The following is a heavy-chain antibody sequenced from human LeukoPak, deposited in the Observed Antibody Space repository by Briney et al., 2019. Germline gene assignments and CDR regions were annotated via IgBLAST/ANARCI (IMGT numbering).Heavy chain of an antibody. Sequence: ASVKVSCKASGCTFSSYAISWVRQAPRQQLECMGWISAYNGNTNYAQKLQGRVTMTTDTSTSTAYMELRSLRSDDTAVYYCARGDVLLWFGNDYWGQGTLVTVSS. CDR3: ARGDVLLWFGNDY. CDR2: ISAYNGNT. D-gene: IGHD3-10*01. V-gene: IGHV1-18*01. CDR1: GCTFSSYA. J-gene: IGHJ4*02.